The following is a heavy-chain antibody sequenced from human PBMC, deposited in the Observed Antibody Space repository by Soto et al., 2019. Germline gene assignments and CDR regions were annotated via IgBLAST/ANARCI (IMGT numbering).Heavy chain of an antibody. J-gene: IGHJ4*02. CDR3: AKSDREHYDSSGYYLACDY. CDR2: IIPIFGTA. D-gene: IGHD3-22*01. Sequence: ASVKVSCKASGGTFSSYAISWVRQAPGQGLEWMGGIIPIFGTANYAQKFQGRVTITADESTSTAYMELSSLRSEDTAVYYCAKSDREHYDSSGYYLACDYWGQGTLVTVSS. V-gene: IGHV1-69*13. CDR1: GGTFSSYA.